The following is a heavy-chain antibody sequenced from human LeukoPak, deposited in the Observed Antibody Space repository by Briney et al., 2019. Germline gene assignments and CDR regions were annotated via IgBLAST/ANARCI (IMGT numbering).Heavy chain of an antibody. D-gene: IGHD2-21*02. CDR2: ISVYNGNT. CDR3: ARAAELVSRGSYDC. V-gene: IGHV1-18*01. J-gene: IGHJ1*01. CDR1: GYTFTSYV. Sequence: GSSVTVSFKASGYTFTSYVISGVGPAAGQGGAGVGWISVYNGNTNNPHKLQDTVTMTTDTSTSTAYMELRSMRSDDTAVYDCARAAELVSRGSYDCGGQATLVT.